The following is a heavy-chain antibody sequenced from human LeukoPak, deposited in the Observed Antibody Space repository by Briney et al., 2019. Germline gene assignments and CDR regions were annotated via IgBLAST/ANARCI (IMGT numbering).Heavy chain of an antibody. D-gene: IGHD1-26*01. CDR3: ARGSGGSYPYYYYMDV. J-gene: IGHJ6*03. Sequence: GASVKVSCKASGYTFTGYYMHWVRQAPGQRLEWMGWINAGNGNTKYSQEFQGRVTITRDTSASTAYMELSSLRSEDMAVYYCARGSGGSYPYYYYMDVWGKGTTVTVSS. CDR1: GYTFTGYY. CDR2: INAGNGNT. V-gene: IGHV1-3*03.